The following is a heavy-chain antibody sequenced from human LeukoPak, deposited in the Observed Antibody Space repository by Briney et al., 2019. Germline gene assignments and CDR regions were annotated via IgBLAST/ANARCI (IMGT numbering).Heavy chain of an antibody. V-gene: IGHV4-4*07. CDR3: ARVSSSWYQDWYFDL. D-gene: IGHD6-13*01. J-gene: IGHJ2*01. CDR1: VASNRRYY. Sequence: SETLSLTFRFSVASNRRYYWTWLRQPPGKGLEGIGRIETSGNTNYKPSLQSRVTISVDTSKNQFSLKLSSVTAADTAVYYCARVSSSWYQDWYFDLWGRGTLVTVSS. CDR2: IETSGNT.